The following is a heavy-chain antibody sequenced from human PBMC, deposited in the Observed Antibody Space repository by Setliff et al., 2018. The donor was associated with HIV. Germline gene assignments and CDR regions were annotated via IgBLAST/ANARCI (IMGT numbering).Heavy chain of an antibody. CDR3: ARQVSIPGVAITPVDY. J-gene: IGHJ4*02. CDR2: VFYTGFA. CDR1: GVSFSGDY. V-gene: IGHV4-59*08. Sequence: PSETLSLTCAVSGVSFSGDYWSWVRQPPGKGLEWMGYVFYTGFAAYNPSLKSRLTISVDTSKSQFSLRLTSVTAADTAIYYCARQVSIPGVAITPVDYWGQGALVTVSS. D-gene: IGHD5-12*01.